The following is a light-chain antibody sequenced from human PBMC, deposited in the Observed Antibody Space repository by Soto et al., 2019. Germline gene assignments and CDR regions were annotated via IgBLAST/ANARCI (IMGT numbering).Light chain of an antibody. CDR2: AAS. CDR3: QQYGYPPWA. CDR1: QSVGSNF. J-gene: IGKJ1*01. V-gene: IGKV3-20*01. Sequence: IVLTQSPGTLSLSPGERATLSCRASQSVGSNFLAWYQQKRGQAPRILIYAASNRASGIPDRFSGSGSGSDVTLTISRLEPEDFAVYYCQQYGYPPWAFGQGTRVEI.